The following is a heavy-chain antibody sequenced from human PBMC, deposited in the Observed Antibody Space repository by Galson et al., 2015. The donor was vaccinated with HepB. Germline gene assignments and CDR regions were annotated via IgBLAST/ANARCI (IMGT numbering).Heavy chain of an antibody. CDR1: HLVLGDYW. D-gene: IGHD3-3*01. V-gene: IGHV3-7*03. Sequence: SLRLSCADSHLVLGDYWMSWVRQAPGKGLEWVACINQDGSEKNYVDSVKGRFTISGDNAKNSLFLQMNTLTVEDTAVYYCARDARHRPILFDPWGQGTLVTVSS. CDR2: INQDGSEK. CDR3: ARDARHRPILFDP. J-gene: IGHJ5*02.